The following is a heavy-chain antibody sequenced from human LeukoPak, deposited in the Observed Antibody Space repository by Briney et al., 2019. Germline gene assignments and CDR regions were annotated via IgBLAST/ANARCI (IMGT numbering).Heavy chain of an antibody. CDR3: ARDQQLEFGWFDP. CDR1: GGSISSGGYY. D-gene: IGHD1-1*01. V-gene: IGHV4-31*03. Sequence: SQTLSLTCTVSGGSISSGGYYWSWIRQHPGKGLEWIGYIYYSGSTYYNPSLKSRVTISVDTSKNQFSLKLSSVTAADTAVYYCARDQQLEFGWFDPWGQGTLVTVSS. J-gene: IGHJ5*02. CDR2: IYYSGST.